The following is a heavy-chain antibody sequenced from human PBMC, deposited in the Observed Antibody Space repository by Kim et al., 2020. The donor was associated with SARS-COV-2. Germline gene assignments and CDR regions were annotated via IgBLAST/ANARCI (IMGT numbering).Heavy chain of an antibody. CDR2: ISYDGSNK. CDR3: AREEIVVVPAAWDY. D-gene: IGHD2-2*01. V-gene: IGHV3-30-3*01. Sequence: GGSLRLSCAASGFTFSSYAMHWVRQAPGKGLEWVAVISYDGSNKYYADSVKGRFTISRDNSKNTLYLQMNSLRAEDTAVYYCAREEIVVVPAAWDYWGQGTLVTVSS. J-gene: IGHJ4*02. CDR1: GFTFSSYA.